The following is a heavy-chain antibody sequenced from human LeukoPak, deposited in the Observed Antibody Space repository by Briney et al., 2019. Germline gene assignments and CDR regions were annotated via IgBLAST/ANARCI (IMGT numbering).Heavy chain of an antibody. CDR2: IYYSGST. J-gene: IGHJ4*02. D-gene: IGHD6-13*01. CDR1: GGSISSGGYY. V-gene: IGHV4-31*03. Sequence: SETLSLTCTVSGGSISSGGYYWSWFRQHPGKGLEWIGYIYYSGSTYYNPSLKSRVTISVDTSKNQFSLKLSSVTAADTAVYYCARGDGYSSSWSTPPFDYWGQGTLVTVSS. CDR3: ARGDGYSSSWSTPPFDY.